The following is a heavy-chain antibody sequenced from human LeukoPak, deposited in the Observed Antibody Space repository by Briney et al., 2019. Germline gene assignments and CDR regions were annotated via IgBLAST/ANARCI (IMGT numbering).Heavy chain of an antibody. V-gene: IGHV1-69*04. Sequence: SVKVSCKASGGTFSSYAISWVRQAPGQGLEWMGRIIPILGIANYAQKFQGRVTITADKSTSTAYMEPSSLRSEDTAVYYCARESNYDFWSGYSFDYWGQGTLVTVSS. J-gene: IGHJ4*02. CDR2: IIPILGIA. D-gene: IGHD3-3*01. CDR3: ARESNYDFWSGYSFDY. CDR1: GGTFSSYA.